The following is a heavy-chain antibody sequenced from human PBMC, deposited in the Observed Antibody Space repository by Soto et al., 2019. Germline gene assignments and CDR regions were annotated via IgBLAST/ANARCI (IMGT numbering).Heavy chain of an antibody. CDR3: ATGYCSGDNCRKDY. CDR1: GYTFTSYA. V-gene: IGHV1-3*01. J-gene: IGHJ4*02. D-gene: IGHD2-15*01. CDR2: INAGNGNT. Sequence: ASVKVSCKASGYTFTSYAMHWVRQAPGQRLEWMGWINAGNGNTKYSQKFQGRVTITRDTSASTAYMELSSLRAEDTAVYYCATGYCSGDNCRKDYWGQGTLVTVSS.